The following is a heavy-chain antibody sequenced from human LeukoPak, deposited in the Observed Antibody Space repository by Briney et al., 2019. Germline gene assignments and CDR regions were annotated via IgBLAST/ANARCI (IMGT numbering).Heavy chain of an antibody. CDR1: GFTFSSYW. J-gene: IGHJ3*02. CDR2: INCVGSST. Sequence: GGSLRLSCAASGFTFSSYWMHWVRQAPGRGLVWVSRINCVGSSTSYADSVKGRFTISRDNAKNTLYLQMNSLRAEDTAVYYCARVPAQHIVVVTHDAFDIWGQGTMVTVSS. D-gene: IGHD2-21*02. V-gene: IGHV3-74*01. CDR3: ARVPAQHIVVVTHDAFDI.